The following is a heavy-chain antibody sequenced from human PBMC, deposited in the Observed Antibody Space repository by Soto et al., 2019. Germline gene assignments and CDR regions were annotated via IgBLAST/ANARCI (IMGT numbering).Heavy chain of an antibody. CDR1: GGSFSGYY. CDR3: AREGVTHAFDI. V-gene: IGHV4-34*01. CDR2: INHSGST. J-gene: IGHJ3*02. Sequence: SETLSLTCAVYGGSFSGYYWSWIRQPPGKGLEWIGEINHSGSTNYNPSLKSRVTISVDTSKNQFSLKLSSVTAADTAVYYCAREGVTHAFDIWGQGTMVTVS. D-gene: IGHD5-18*01.